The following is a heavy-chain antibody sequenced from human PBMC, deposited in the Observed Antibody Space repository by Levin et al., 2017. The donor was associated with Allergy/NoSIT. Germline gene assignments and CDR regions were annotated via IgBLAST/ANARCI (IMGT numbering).Heavy chain of an antibody. CDR2: ISGTSDST. V-gene: IGHV3-23*01. D-gene: IGHD3-3*01. CDR3: AKDGPGYYDFWSGLGGPDH. J-gene: IGHJ4*02. Sequence: GESLKISCAASGFTFSSYALSWVRQAPGKGLEWVAGISGTSDSTWYADSVKGRFTISRDNSRNTLYLQMNRLRAEDTAVYYCAKDGPGYYDFWSGLGGPDHWGQGTLVTVSS. CDR1: GFTFSSYA.